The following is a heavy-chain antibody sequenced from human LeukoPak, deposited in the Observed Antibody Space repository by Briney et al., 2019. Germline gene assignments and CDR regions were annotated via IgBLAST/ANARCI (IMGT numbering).Heavy chain of an antibody. CDR2: ISKTPYLT. CDR1: EFIFSDYA. V-gene: IGHV3-23*01. CDR3: SKFEGATIPCWFNDD. D-gene: IGHD3-10*01. J-gene: IGHJ4*02. Sequence: GGSLRLSCAASEFIFSDYAMGWVREAPGKGLEWVPTISKTPYLTFYADSVKGRFTISRDNSKKTLYLQMNTLRTEDTAVSFCSKFEGATIPCWFNDDSGQGILVTVSS.